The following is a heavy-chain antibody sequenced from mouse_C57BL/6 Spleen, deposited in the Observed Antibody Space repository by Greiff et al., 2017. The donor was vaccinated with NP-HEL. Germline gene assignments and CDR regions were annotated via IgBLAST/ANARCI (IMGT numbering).Heavy chain of an antibody. CDR3: ARRRNYYAMDY. CDR1: GFTFSDYG. J-gene: IGHJ4*01. CDR2: ISSGSSTI. V-gene: IGHV5-17*01. Sequence: EVQRVESGGGLVKPGGSLKLSCAASGFTFSDYGMHWVRQAPEKGLEWVAYISSGSSTICYADTVKGRFTISRDNAKNTLFLQMTSLRSEDTAMYYCARRRNYYAMDYWGQGTSVTVSS.